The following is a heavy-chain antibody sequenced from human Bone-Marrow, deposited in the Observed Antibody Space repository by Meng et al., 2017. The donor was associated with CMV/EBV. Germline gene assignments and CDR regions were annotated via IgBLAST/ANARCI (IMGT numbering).Heavy chain of an antibody. CDR3: AKGRTVTTFTHDAFDI. V-gene: IGHV3-9*01. CDR2: ISWNSGSI. J-gene: IGHJ3*02. D-gene: IGHD4-11*01. Sequence: GGSLRLSCAASGFTFDDYAMHWVRQAPGKGLEWVSGISWNSGSIGYADSVKGRFTISRGHAKNSLYLQTNSLRAEDTALYYCAKGRTVTTFTHDAFDIWGPGTMVNVSS. CDR1: GFTFDDYA.